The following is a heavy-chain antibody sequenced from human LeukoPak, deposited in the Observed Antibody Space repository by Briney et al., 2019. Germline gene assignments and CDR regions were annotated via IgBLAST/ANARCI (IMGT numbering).Heavy chain of an antibody. CDR2: ISGSGSII. Sequence: GGSLRLSCAASGFTFGSYEMNWVRQAPGKGLEWVSYISGSGSIIYYADTVKGRFTISRDNAKNSLYLQMNSLRAEDTAVYYCARQLYGGDCWGQGTLVTVSS. V-gene: IGHV3-48*03. J-gene: IGHJ4*02. CDR3: ARQLYGGDC. D-gene: IGHD4-17*01. CDR1: GFTFGSYE.